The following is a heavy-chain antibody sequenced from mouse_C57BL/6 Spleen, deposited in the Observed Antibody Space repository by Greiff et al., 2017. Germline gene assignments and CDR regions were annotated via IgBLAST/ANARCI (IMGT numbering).Heavy chain of an antibody. Sequence: DAGGGLVQPKGSLKLSCAASGFSFNTYAMNWVRQAPGKGLEWVARIRSKSNNYATYYADSVKDRFTISRDDSESMLYLQMNNLKTEDTAMYYCVREDYYGRVPSWFAYWGQGTLVTVSA. D-gene: IGHD1-1*01. CDR3: VREDYYGRVPSWFAY. CDR1: GFSFNTYA. J-gene: IGHJ3*01. V-gene: IGHV10-1*01. CDR2: IRSKSNNYAT.